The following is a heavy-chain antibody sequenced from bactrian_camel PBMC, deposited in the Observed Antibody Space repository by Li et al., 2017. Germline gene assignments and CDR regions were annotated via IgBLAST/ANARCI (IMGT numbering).Heavy chain of an antibody. CDR3: AADTPYGGRWLAYTY. D-gene: IGHD6*01. J-gene: IGHJ4*01. Sequence: GSLRLSCVASGNTGSGLAYSPNCMGWFRQAPGKEREGVAIIWTGGGSPTTADSVKGRFTVSLDTAKTTLYLQMNSLKPEDTAMYYCAADTPYGGRWLAYTYWGQGTQVTVS. V-gene: IGHV3S28*01. CDR2: IWTGGGSP. CDR1: GNTGSGLAYSPNC.